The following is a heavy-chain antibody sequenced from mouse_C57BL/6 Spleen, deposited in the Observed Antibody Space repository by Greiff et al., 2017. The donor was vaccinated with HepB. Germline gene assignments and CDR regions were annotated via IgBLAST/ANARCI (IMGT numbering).Heavy chain of an antibody. V-gene: IGHV1-20*01. Sequence: VQLKESGPELVKPGDSVKISCKASGYSFTGYFMNWVMQSHGKSLEWIGRINPYNGDTFYNQKFKGKATLTVDKSSSTAHMELRSLTSEDSAVYYCARDYYGIWFAYWGQGTLVTVSA. CDR1: GYSFTGYF. CDR3: ARDYYGIWFAY. J-gene: IGHJ3*01. D-gene: IGHD1-1*01. CDR2: INPYNGDT.